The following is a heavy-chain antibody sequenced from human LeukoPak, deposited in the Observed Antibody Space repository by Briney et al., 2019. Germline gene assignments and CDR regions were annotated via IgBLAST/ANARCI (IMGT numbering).Heavy chain of an antibody. CDR3: ARFSWEIQLFTGHFDY. D-gene: IGHD5-18*01. V-gene: IGHV5-51*01. CDR2: IYPGDSDT. CDR1: GYSFTSYW. J-gene: IGHJ4*02. Sequence: GESLKISCKGSGYSFTSYWIGWVRQMPGKGLEWMGIIYPGDSDTRYSPSFQGQVTISADKSISTAYLQWSSLKASDTAMYYCARFSWEIQLFTGHFDYWGQGTLVTVSS.